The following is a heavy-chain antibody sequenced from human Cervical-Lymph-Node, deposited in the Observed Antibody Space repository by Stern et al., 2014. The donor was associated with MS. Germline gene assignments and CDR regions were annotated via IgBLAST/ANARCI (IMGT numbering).Heavy chain of an antibody. D-gene: IGHD5-12*01. CDR3: AGAVGYDYLTY. Sequence: VQLVQSGGTLVQPGGSLRLSCSVSGITLKNYIMAWVRQAPGKGLEWVSSISGISGSTYYADSVKGRFSISSDRSTLHLQMNSLTVEDTAIYYCAGAVGYDYLTYWGQGTLVTVSS. V-gene: IGHV3-23*04. J-gene: IGHJ4*02. CDR1: GITLKNYI. CDR2: ISGISGST.